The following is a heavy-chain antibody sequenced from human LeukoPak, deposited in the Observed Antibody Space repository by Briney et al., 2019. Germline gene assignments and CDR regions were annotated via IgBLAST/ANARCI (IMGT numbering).Heavy chain of an antibody. D-gene: IGHD3-3*01. J-gene: IGHJ4*02. V-gene: IGHV1-2*02. CDR3: ARDQRVTIFGVVIFAPDY. CDR1: GYTFTGYY. Sequence: ASVKVSCKASGYTFTGYYMHWVRQAPGQGLEWMGWINPNSGGTNYAQKFQGRVTMTRDTSISTAYMELSRLGSDDTAVYYCARDQRVTIFGVVIFAPDYWGQGTLVTVSS. CDR2: INPNSGGT.